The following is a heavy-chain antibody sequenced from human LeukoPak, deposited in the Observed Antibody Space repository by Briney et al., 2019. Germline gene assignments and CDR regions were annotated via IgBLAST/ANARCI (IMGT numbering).Heavy chain of an antibody. V-gene: IGHV3-53*01. CDR1: GFTVSSNY. Sequence: QSGGSLRLSCAASGFTVSSNYMSWVRQAPGKGLEWVSVIYSGGSTYYADSVKGRFTISRDNSKNTLYLQMNSLRAEDTAVYYCARGCSSTSCPDAFDIWGQGTMVTVSS. D-gene: IGHD2-2*01. CDR2: IYSGGST. J-gene: IGHJ3*02. CDR3: ARGCSSTSCPDAFDI.